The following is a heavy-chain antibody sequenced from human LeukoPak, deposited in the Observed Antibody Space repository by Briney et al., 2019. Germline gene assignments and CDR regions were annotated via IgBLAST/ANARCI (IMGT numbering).Heavy chain of an antibody. V-gene: IGHV1-8*01. J-gene: IGHJ5*02. CDR1: GYTFTSYD. Sequence: GASVKVSCKASGYTFTSYDINWVRQATGQGLEWMGWMNPNSGNTGYAQKFQGRVTTTRNTSISTAYMELSSLRSEDTAVYYCARGGYCSSTSCSFHNWFDPWGQGTLVTVSS. CDR2: MNPNSGNT. D-gene: IGHD2-2*01. CDR3: ARGGYCSSTSCSFHNWFDP.